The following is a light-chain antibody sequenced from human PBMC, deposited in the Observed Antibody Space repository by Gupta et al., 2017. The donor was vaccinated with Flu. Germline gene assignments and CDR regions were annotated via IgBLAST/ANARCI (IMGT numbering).Light chain of an antibody. CDR1: QIVFIN. CDR3: QQYNAWPRLT. J-gene: IGKJ5*01. Sequence: ANLSVPPGASATLYCRASQIVFINLGWYKHKRGQAPSLLIYAASTMDTCIPARFSGSRSGTELTLTISRRQTADFAGYYSQQYNAWPRLTFGPGTRLEIK. CDR2: AAS. V-gene: IGKV3-15*01.